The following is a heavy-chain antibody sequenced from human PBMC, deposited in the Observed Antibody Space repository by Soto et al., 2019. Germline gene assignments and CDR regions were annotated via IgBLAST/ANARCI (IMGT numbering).Heavy chain of an antibody. Sequence: QVQLVESGGGVVQPGTSLRLSCVPSGFTFSNYGMYWVRQAPGKGLEWVAVISYDGNNKYYADSVKGRFTISRDNGKKMLYLQMNSLRPEDTGAYYCAKDLGQQLVLNYGMDVWGQGTTVTVSS. CDR3: AKDLGQQLVLNYGMDV. CDR2: ISYDGNNK. J-gene: IGHJ6*02. CDR1: GFTFSNYG. D-gene: IGHD6-13*01. V-gene: IGHV3-30*18.